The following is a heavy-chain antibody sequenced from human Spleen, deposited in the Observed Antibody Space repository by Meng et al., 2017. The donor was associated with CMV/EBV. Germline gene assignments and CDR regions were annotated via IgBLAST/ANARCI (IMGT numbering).Heavy chain of an antibody. CDR1: GYIFTTYD. V-gene: IGHV1-8*03. Sequence: ASVKVSCKASGYIFTTYDINWVRQATGQGLEWLGWMNPNSVNTGYAQKFQGRVTFTTNTSRSTAYMELSSLTSEDTAVYYCARGRVRFDYWGQGTLVTVSS. CDR3: ARGRVRFDY. CDR2: MNPNSVNT. J-gene: IGHJ4*02.